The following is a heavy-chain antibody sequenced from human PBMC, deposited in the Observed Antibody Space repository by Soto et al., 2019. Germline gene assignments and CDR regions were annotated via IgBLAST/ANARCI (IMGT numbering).Heavy chain of an antibody. CDR3: GRQPDTYYATDV. CDR2: IHHDGGT. V-gene: IGHV4-4*01. CDR1: GGPIRSYNW. Sequence: QVQLQESGPGLVEPAGTLSLTCAVSGGPIRSYNWWSWVRQPPGKGLEWIGEIHHDGGTNYNTSLKSRLIRSVDKAKNHPSQDLTSVTDAHAPNYSCGRQPDTYYATDVWGQGTTVTVSS. J-gene: IGHJ6*02.